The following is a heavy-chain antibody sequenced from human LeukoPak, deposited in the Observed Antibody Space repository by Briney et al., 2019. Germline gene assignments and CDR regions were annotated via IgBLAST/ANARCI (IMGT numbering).Heavy chain of an antibody. J-gene: IGHJ2*01. Sequence: PSETLSHTCTVSGGSISSGGYYWSWIRQPPGKGLEWIGYIYHSGSTYYNPSLKSRVTISVDRSKNQFSLKLSSVTAADTAVYYCARETGDRDWYFDLWGRGTLVTVSS. CDR1: GGSISSGGYY. V-gene: IGHV4-30-2*01. CDR2: IYHSGST. CDR3: ARETGDRDWYFDL. D-gene: IGHD7-27*01.